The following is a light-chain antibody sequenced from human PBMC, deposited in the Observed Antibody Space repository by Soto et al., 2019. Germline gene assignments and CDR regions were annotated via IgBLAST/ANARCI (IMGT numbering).Light chain of an antibody. CDR1: SSDVGGYKY. J-gene: IGLJ1*01. CDR2: EVS. Sequence: QSALTQPPSASGSPGQSVTISCTGTSSDVGGYKYVSWYQQHPGKAPKLMIYEVSKRPSGVPDRFSGSKSGNTASLTVSGLQAEDEADYYCCSLTTSHTYVFGSGTKVTVL. CDR3: CSLTTSHTYV. V-gene: IGLV2-8*01.